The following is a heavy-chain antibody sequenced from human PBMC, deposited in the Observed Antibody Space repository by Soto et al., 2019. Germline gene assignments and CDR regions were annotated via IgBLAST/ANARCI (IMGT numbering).Heavy chain of an antibody. CDR1: GGSIISGGYY. J-gene: IGHJ4*02. V-gene: IGHV4-31*02. Sequence: SETLSLTCTVSGGSIISGGYYWIWIRQHPGKGLEWIGYIYYSGSTYYNPSLKSRVTISVDTSKNQFSLKLSSVTAADTAVYYCASTPHIDSSGSQGGFDYWGQGTLVTVSS. D-gene: IGHD3-22*01. CDR3: ASTPHIDSSGSQGGFDY. CDR2: IYYSGST.